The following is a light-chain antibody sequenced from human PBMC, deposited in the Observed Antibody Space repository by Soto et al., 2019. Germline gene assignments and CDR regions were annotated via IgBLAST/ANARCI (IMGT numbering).Light chain of an antibody. J-gene: IGKJ1*01. CDR2: GAS. CDR3: QPYVTSQRT. Sequence: EVVLTQSPDTLSLSPGETATLSCRASQSLRATYVAWYQQRPGQAPRLLIYGASFRATGIPARFSGRGSGTDFTLSISRLEPEDFAVYYCQPYVTSQRTFGQGTKVEIK. V-gene: IGKV3-20*01. CDR1: QSLRATY.